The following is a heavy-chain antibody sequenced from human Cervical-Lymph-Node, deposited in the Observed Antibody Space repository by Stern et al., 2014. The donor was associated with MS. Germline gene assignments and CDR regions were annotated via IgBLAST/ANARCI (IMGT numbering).Heavy chain of an antibody. D-gene: IGHD6-19*01. CDR3: ARHKISFSSGWFYFDY. V-gene: IGHV4-39*01. J-gene: IGHJ4*02. CDR2: VHYSGNP. Sequence: QVQLQESGPGLVKPSETLSLTCTVSGGSISSGSYYWGWIRQPPGKRMGWFGRVHYSGNPYYNASLKSRVTVSVDTPRTHFSLKLTSVTAADTAVYYCARHKISFSSGWFYFDYWGQGTLVTVSS. CDR1: GGSISSGSYY.